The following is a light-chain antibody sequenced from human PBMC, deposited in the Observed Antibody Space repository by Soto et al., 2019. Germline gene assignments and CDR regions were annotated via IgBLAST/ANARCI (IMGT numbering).Light chain of an antibody. CDR3: FSIKADWTHV. CDR1: SSDVGDYNY. Sequence: QSVLTQPASVSGSPGQSITISCTGTSSDVGDYNYVSWYQQHPGKAPKLMIYEVSNRPSGVSNRFSGSKSGNTASLTISGLQAEDEADYFCFSIKADWTHVSGTGTKVTVL. V-gene: IGLV2-14*01. J-gene: IGLJ1*01. CDR2: EVS.